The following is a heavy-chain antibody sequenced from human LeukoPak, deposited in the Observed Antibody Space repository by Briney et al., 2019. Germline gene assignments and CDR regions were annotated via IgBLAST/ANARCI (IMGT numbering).Heavy chain of an antibody. J-gene: IGHJ6*03. CDR3: TTRPEYYYYYMDV. CDR1: GFTFSGSA. Sequence: GGSLTLSCAASGFTFSGSAMHWVRQASGKGLEWVGRIRSKANSYATAYAASVKGRFTISRDDSKNTAYLQMNSLKTEDTAVYYCTTRPEYYYYYMDVWGKGTTVTVSS. CDR2: IRSKANSYAT. D-gene: IGHD1-14*01. V-gene: IGHV3-73*01.